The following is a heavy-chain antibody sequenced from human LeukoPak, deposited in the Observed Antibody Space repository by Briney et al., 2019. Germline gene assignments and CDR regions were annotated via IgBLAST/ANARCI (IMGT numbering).Heavy chain of an antibody. D-gene: IGHD2-21*02. CDR3: ARVKGGRDYCGGDCSPYYFDY. J-gene: IGHJ4*02. CDR2: LYYSGST. CDR1: GGSISSSSYY. V-gene: IGHV4-39*07. Sequence: SETVSLTCTVSGGSISSSSYYWGWIRQPPGKGLEWIGSLYYSGSTYYNPSLKSRVTISVDRSKNQFSLKLSSVTAADTAVYYCARVKGGRDYCGGDCSPYYFDYWGQGTLVTVSS.